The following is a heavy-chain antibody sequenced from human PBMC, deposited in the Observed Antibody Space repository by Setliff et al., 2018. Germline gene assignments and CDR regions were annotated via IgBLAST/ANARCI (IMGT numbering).Heavy chain of an antibody. CDR3: ARVSSYGSGSYYYYYYGMDV. Sequence: PSETLSLTCTVSGGSISSRSYYWGWNRQPPGKGLEWIGSIYYSGSTYYKPSLKSRVTISVDTSKNQFSLKLSSVTAADMAVYYCARVSSYGSGSYYYYYYGMDVWGQGTTVTVSS. CDR2: IYYSGST. D-gene: IGHD3-10*01. CDR1: GGSISSRSYY. V-gene: IGHV4-39*07. J-gene: IGHJ6*02.